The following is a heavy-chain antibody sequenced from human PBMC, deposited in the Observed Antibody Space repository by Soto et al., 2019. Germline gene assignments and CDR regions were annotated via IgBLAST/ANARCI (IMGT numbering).Heavy chain of an antibody. J-gene: IGHJ5*02. CDR3: ARSGLYYYDSSDWFDP. Sequence: QVQLVQSGAEVKKPGSSVKVSCKASGGTFSGYAISWVRQAPGQGLEWMGGIIPIFGTANYAQKFQGRVTITADESTSTAYMELSSLRSEDTAVYYCARSGLYYYDSSDWFDPWGQGTLVTVSS. D-gene: IGHD3-22*01. CDR2: IIPIFGTA. CDR1: GGTFSGYA. V-gene: IGHV1-69*12.